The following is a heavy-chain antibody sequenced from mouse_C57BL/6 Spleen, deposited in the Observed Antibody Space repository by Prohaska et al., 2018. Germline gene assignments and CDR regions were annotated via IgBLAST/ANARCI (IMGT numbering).Heavy chain of an antibody. CDR3: ARSYYYVSRYYLDY. V-gene: IGHV1-75*01. CDR2: IFQGSGST. CDR1: GYTFTDYY. Sequence: QVQLQQSGPELVKPGASVKISCKASGYTFTDYYINWVKQRTGQGHEWIRWIFQGSGSTYYNEKFKGKATLTVDKSFSTAYMLLSSQTSEDSAVYFCARSYYYVSRYYLDYWGKGTTLTVSS. D-gene: IGHD1-1*01. J-gene: IGHJ2*01.